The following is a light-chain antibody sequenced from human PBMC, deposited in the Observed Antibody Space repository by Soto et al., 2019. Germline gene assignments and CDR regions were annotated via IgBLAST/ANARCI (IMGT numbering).Light chain of an antibody. V-gene: IGLV1-44*01. J-gene: IGLJ3*02. CDR3: AAWDDNLNGPL. Sequence: QSVLTQPPSLSGTPGQRVTISCSGSNSNIGRYSVNWYQQFPAGTPNILIYSDDERPSAVPDRFSGSKSGTSASLAISGLQYEDEAEYYCAAWDDNLNGPLFGGGTKLTVL. CDR2: SDD. CDR1: NSNIGRYS.